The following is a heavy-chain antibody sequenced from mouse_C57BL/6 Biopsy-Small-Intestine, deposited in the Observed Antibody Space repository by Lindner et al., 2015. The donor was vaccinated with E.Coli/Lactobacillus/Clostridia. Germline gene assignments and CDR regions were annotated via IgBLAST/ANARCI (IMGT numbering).Heavy chain of an antibody. CDR2: INPGSGGT. D-gene: IGHD2-4*01. CDR1: GYAFTNYL. Sequence: VQLQESGAELVRPGTSVKVSCKASGYAFTNYLIEWIKRRPGQGLEWIGVINPGSGGTNYNEKFKGKATLTADKSSSTAYMQLSSLTSEDSAVYFCARGGDYDGFAYWGQGTLVTVSA. CDR3: ARGGDYDGFAY. V-gene: IGHV1-54*01. J-gene: IGHJ3*01.